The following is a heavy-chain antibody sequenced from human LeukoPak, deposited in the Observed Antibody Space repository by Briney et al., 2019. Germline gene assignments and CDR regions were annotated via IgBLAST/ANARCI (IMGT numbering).Heavy chain of an antibody. Sequence: SETLSLTRTVSGYSISSGYYWGWIRQPPGKGLEWIGSIYHSGSTYYNPSLKSRVTISVDTSKNQFSLKLSSVTAADTAVYYCASRISYGRYYFDYWGQGTLVTVSS. V-gene: IGHV4-38-2*02. J-gene: IGHJ4*02. CDR1: GYSISSGYY. CDR3: ASRISYGRYYFDY. CDR2: IYHSGST. D-gene: IGHD5-18*01.